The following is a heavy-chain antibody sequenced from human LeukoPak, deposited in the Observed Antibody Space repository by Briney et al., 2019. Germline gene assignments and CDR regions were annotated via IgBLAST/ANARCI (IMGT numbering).Heavy chain of an antibody. CDR3: ARAYTIFGVVIEYFQH. J-gene: IGHJ1*01. CDR2: INPNSGGT. V-gene: IGHV1-2*06. D-gene: IGHD3-3*01. CDR1: GYTFTGYY. Sequence: GASVTVSCKASGYTFTGYYMHWVRQAPGQGLEWMGRINPNSGGTNYAQKFQGRVTMTRDTSISTAYMELSRLRSDDTAVYYCARAYTIFGVVIEYFQHWGQGTLVTVYS.